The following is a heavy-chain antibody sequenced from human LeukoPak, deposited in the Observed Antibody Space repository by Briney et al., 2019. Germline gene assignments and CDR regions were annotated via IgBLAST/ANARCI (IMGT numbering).Heavy chain of an antibody. CDR3: ARDILTPFEYSSLTDAFDI. Sequence: GRSLRLSCAASGFTFSSYAMHWVRQAPGKGLEWVAVISYDGSNKYYADSVKGRFTISRDNSKNTLYLQMNSLRAEDTAVYYCARDILTPFEYSSLTDAFDIWGQGTMVTVSS. J-gene: IGHJ3*02. D-gene: IGHD6-6*01. V-gene: IGHV3-30-3*01. CDR1: GFTFSSYA. CDR2: ISYDGSNK.